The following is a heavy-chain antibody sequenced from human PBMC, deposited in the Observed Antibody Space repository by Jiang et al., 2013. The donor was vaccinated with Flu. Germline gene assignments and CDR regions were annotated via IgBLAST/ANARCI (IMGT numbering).Heavy chain of an antibody. CDR1: GGSISSYY. CDR3: ARSTYYYDRSGYYEGYDTFDV. CDR2: IHNSENT. Sequence: LLKPSETLSLTCTVSGGSISSYYWTWIRQSPGKGLEWIGYIHNSENTNYNPSLKSRVTISVDPSKNQFSLKLSSVTAADTAMYYCARSTYYYDRSGYYEGYDTFDVWGQGTMVIVSS. J-gene: IGHJ3*01. D-gene: IGHD3-22*01. V-gene: IGHV4-59*08.